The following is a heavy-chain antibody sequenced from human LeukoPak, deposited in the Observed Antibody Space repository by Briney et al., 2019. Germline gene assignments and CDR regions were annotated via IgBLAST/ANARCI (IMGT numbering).Heavy chain of an antibody. V-gene: IGHV1-18*01. J-gene: IGHJ6*02. Sequence: ASVKVSCKASGYTFTSYGISWVRQAPGQGLGWMGWISAYNGNTNYAQKLQGRVTMTTDTSTSTAYMELRSLRSDDTAVYYCARASGYCSGGSCFPYYYYYYGMDVWGQGTTVTVSS. CDR1: GYTFTSYG. D-gene: IGHD2-15*01. CDR2: ISAYNGNT. CDR3: ARASGYCSGGSCFPYYYYYYGMDV.